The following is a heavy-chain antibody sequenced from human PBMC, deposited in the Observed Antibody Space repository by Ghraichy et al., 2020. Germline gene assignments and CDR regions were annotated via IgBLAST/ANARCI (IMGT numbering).Heavy chain of an antibody. CDR3: ARARYYFDY. V-gene: IGHV3-7*01. J-gene: IGHJ4*02. CDR1: GFTFSSYW. CDR2: IKQDGSEK. Sequence: GESLNISCAASGFTFSSYWMSWVRQAPGKGLEWVANIKQDGSEKYYVDSVKGRFTISRDNAKNSLYLQMNSLRAEDTAVYYCARARYYFDYWGQGTLVTVSS.